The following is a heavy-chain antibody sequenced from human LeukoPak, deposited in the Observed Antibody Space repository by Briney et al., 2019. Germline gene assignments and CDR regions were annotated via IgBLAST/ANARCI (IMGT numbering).Heavy chain of an antibody. J-gene: IGHJ5*02. Sequence: SETLSLTCAVYGGSFSGYYWSWIRQPPGKGLEWIGEINHSGSTNYNPSLKSRVTISVDTSKNHFSLKLSSVTAADTAVYYCARHRTLYYYGSGSLSPWGQGTLVTVSP. D-gene: IGHD3-10*01. CDR1: GGSFSGYY. CDR3: ARHRTLYYYGSGSLSP. V-gene: IGHV4-34*01. CDR2: INHSGST.